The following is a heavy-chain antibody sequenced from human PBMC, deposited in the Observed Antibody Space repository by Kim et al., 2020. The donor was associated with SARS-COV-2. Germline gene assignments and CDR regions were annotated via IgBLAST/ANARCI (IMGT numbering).Heavy chain of an antibody. CDR1: GGSISSYY. Sequence: SETLSLTCTVSGGSISSYYWTWIRQPPGKGLEWIGYIYYSGSTNYNPSLMSRVTISLDTSKKQFSLKLTSVTAADTAVYYCARIPELGYCSGDRCYSWYFELCGRGTLVTVSS. J-gene: IGHJ2*01. CDR2: IYYSGST. CDR3: ARIPELGYCSGDRCYSWYFEL. V-gene: IGHV4-59*08. D-gene: IGHD2-15*01.